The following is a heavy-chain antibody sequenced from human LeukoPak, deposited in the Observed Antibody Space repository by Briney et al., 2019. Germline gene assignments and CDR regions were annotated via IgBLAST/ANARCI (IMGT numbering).Heavy chain of an antibody. V-gene: IGHV3-23*01. CDR2: ISGSGGST. J-gene: IGHJ4*02. D-gene: IGHD1-26*01. Sequence: GGSLRLSCAASGFTFSSYAMSWVRQAPGKGLEWVSAISGSGGSTYYADSVKGRFTISRDNSKNTIYLQMNSLGAEDTAIYFSGRGRRIGTNLYYFDYWGQGALVTVSS. CDR1: GFTFSSYA. CDR3: GRGRRIGTNLYYFDY.